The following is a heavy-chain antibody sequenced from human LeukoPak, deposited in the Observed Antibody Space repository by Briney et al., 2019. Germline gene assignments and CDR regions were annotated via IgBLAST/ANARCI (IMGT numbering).Heavy chain of an antibody. V-gene: IGHV4-34*01. CDR3: AREAGGFCSSTSCYTRGSYNWFDP. CDR1: GGSFSGYY. Sequence: SETLSLTCAVYGGSFSGYYWSWIRQPPGKGLEWIGEINHSGSTNYNPSLKSRVTISVDTSKNQFSLKLSSVPAADTAVYYCAREAGGFCSSTSCYTRGSYNWFDPWGQGTLVTVSS. CDR2: INHSGST. J-gene: IGHJ5*02. D-gene: IGHD2-2*02.